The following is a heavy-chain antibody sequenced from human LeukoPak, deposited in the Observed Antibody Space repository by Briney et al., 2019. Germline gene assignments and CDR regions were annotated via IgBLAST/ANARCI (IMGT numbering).Heavy chain of an antibody. J-gene: IGHJ4*02. CDR3: ARDFWFDY. CDR1: GFTFNSYS. V-gene: IGHV3-48*01. D-gene: IGHD3-3*01. Sequence: GGSLRLSCAASGFTFNSYSMNWVRQAPGKGLEWVSYISDTSSTIYYADSVKGRFTISRDNAKNSLYLQMNSLRAEDTAVYYCARDFWFDYWGQGTLVTVSS. CDR2: ISDTSSTI.